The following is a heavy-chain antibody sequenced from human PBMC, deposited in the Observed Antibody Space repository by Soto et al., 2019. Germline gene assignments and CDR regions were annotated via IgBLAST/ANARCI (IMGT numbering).Heavy chain of an antibody. CDR3: ARDRVAAKDWFDP. Sequence: SETLSLPCTVSGGSISSGGYYWSWIRQHPGKGLEWIGYIYYSGSTYYNPSLNSRVTISVDTSKNQFSLKLSSVTAADTAVYYCARDRVAAKDWFDPWGQGTLVTVSS. V-gene: IGHV4-31*03. D-gene: IGHD2-15*01. CDR2: IYYSGST. J-gene: IGHJ5*02. CDR1: GGSISSGGYY.